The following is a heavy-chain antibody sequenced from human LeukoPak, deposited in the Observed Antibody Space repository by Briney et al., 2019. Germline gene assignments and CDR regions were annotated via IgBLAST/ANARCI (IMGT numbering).Heavy chain of an antibody. J-gene: IGHJ4*02. Sequence: ASVKVSCKASGYTFTSYGISWVRQAPGQGLEWMGWISAYNGNTNYAQKLQGRVTMTTDTSTSTAYMELGSLRSDDTAVYYCARDYDSSGWYGGTTGYWGQGTLVTVSS. D-gene: IGHD6-19*01. CDR1: GYTFTSYG. CDR2: ISAYNGNT. V-gene: IGHV1-18*01. CDR3: ARDYDSSGWYGGTTGY.